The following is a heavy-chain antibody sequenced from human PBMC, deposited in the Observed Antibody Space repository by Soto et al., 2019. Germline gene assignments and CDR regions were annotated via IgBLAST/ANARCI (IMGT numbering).Heavy chain of an antibody. CDR1: GGSISSSGYH. D-gene: IGHD4-17*01. CDR3: ASHQPQRMDYGDYLNWFDP. Sequence: QLQLQESGPGLVKPSETLSLTCTVSGGSISSSGYHWGWIRQPPGKGLEWIASIYYSGRTYYNPPLRSRVTMSVDTSKNQFSLKLSCVTAADTAVYYCASHQPQRMDYGDYLNWFDPWGQGTLVTVSS. CDR2: IYYSGRT. J-gene: IGHJ5*02. V-gene: IGHV4-39*01.